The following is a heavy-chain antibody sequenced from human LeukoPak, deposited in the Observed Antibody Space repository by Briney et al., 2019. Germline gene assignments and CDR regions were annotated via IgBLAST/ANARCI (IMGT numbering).Heavy chain of an antibody. Sequence: SETLSLTCTVSGGSISSYYWSWIRQPPGKGLEWIGYIYYSGSTNYDPSLKSRVTISVDTSKNQFSLKLSSVTAADTAVYYCARVYSSSWYDWFDPWGQGTLVTVSS. V-gene: IGHV4-59*01. CDR2: IYYSGST. CDR1: GGSISSYY. D-gene: IGHD6-13*01. J-gene: IGHJ5*02. CDR3: ARVYSSSWYDWFDP.